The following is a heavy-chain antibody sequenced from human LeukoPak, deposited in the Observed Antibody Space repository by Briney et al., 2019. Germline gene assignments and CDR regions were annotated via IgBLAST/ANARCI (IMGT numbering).Heavy chain of an antibody. CDR1: GYTFTSYG. V-gene: IGHV1-18*04. J-gene: IGHJ3*02. D-gene: IGHD5-18*01. Sequence: ASVKVSCKASGYTFTSYGISWVRQAPGQGLEWMGWISAYNGNTNYAQKLQGRVTMTTDTSTSTAYMEVRSLRSDDTAVYYCARDVKVQLWLPGAFDIWGQGTMVTVSS. CDR2: ISAYNGNT. CDR3: ARDVKVQLWLPGAFDI.